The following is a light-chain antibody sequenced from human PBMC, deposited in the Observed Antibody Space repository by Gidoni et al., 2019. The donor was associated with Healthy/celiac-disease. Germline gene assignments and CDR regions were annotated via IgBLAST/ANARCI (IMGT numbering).Light chain of an antibody. CDR3: QQYGSSPPYT. J-gene: IGKJ2*01. CDR1: QSVSSSY. Sequence: ETVLTQSPAPLSLSPGERATLSRRASQSVSSSYLAWYRQKPGQAPRLLIYSASSRATGLPDRFSGSGSGTDFTLTISRLEPEDFAVYYCQQYGSSPPYTFGQGTKLEIK. CDR2: SAS. V-gene: IGKV3-20*01.